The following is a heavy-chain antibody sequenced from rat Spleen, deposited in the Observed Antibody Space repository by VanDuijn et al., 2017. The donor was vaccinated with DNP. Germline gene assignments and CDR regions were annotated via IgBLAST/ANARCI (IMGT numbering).Heavy chain of an antibody. CDR3: ARSHTTGLTWFAY. D-gene: IGHD1-9*01. CDR2: MSSGGST. Sequence: QVQLKESGPGLVQPSQTLSLTCTVSGFSLTRDGVTWVRQPPGKGLEWLAAMSSGGSTYYNSVLKSRLSINRDTSESQVFLKMNSLQTEDTAMYFCARSHTTGLTWFAYWGQGTLVTVSS. V-gene: IGHV2S12*01. CDR1: GFSLTRDG. J-gene: IGHJ3*01.